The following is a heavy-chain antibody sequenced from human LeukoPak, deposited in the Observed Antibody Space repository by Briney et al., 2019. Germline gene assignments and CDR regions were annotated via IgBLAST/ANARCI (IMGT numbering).Heavy chain of an antibody. V-gene: IGHV3-30*04. CDR2: ISYDGSNE. J-gene: IGHJ4*02. D-gene: IGHD6-13*01. CDR1: GFTFSSYV. Sequence: GGSLRLSCAASGFTFSSYVMHWVRQAPGKGLEWVAIISYDGSNEYYADSVKGRFTISRDNSKNTLYLQMNSLRAEDTAVYYCAGSSWYAYWGQGTLVTVSS. CDR3: AGSSWYAY.